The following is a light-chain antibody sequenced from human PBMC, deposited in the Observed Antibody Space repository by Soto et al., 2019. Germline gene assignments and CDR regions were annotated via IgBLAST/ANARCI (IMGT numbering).Light chain of an antibody. CDR3: QQYNSYLYT. CDR2: KAS. V-gene: IGKV1-5*03. J-gene: IGKJ2*01. Sequence: DIQMTQSPSTLSASVGDRVTITCRASQSISSWLAWYQQKPGKAPKLLIYKASSLESGVPPRFSGSGSGTEFALTISSLQPDDLATYYCQQYNSYLYTFGQGTKLEIK. CDR1: QSISSW.